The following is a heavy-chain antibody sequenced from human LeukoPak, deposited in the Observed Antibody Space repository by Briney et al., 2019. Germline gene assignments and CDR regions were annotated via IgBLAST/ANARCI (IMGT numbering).Heavy chain of an antibody. J-gene: IGHJ4*02. V-gene: IGHV3-23*01. CDR2: ISGSGGST. CDR1: GFTFSSYA. Sequence: GGSLTLSCAASGFTFSSYAMSWVRQARGKGLEWVSAISGSGGSTYYADSVKGRFTISRDNSKNTLYLQMNSLRAEDTAVYYCAKGGWELLYYFDYWGQGTLVTVSS. D-gene: IGHD1-26*01. CDR3: AKGGWELLYYFDY.